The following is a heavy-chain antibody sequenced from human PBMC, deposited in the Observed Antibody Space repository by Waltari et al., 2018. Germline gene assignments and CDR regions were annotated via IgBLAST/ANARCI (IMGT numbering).Heavy chain of an antibody. CDR3: TWSGYDSYYYYGMDV. D-gene: IGHD5-12*01. V-gene: IGHV3-73*01. J-gene: IGHJ6*02. CDR2: IRSKANSYAT. Sequence: EVQLVESGGGFVQPGGSLKLSCAASGFTFSGSAMHWVRPASGEGLEWVGRIRSKANSYATAYAASVKGRFTISRDDSKNTAYLQMNSLKTEDTAVYYCTWSGYDSYYYYGMDVWGQGTTVTVSS. CDR1: GFTFSGSA.